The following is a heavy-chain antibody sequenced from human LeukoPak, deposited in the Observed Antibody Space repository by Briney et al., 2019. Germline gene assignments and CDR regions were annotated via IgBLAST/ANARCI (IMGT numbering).Heavy chain of an antibody. V-gene: IGHV1-69*13. Sequence: ASVKVSSKASGGTFSSYAISWVRQAPGQGLEWMGGIIPIFGTANYAQKFQGRVTITADESTSTAYMELSSLRSEDTAVYYCARDRSTTTGHWFDPWGQGTLVTVSS. J-gene: IGHJ5*02. CDR3: ARDRSTTTGHWFDP. CDR2: IIPIFGTA. CDR1: GGTFSSYA. D-gene: IGHD5/OR15-5a*01.